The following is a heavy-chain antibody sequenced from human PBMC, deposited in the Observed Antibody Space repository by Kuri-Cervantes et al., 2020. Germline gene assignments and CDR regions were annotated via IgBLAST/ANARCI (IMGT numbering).Heavy chain of an antibody. V-gene: IGHV3-30*02. D-gene: IGHD4-17*01. J-gene: IGHJ6*02. Sequence: GGSLRLSCAASGFTFSSYGMHWVRQAPGKGLEWVAVIWYDGSNKYYADSVKGRFTISRDNSKNTLYLQMNGLRAEDTAVYYCAKPHDYGDSYYYYGMDVWGQGTTVTVSS. CDR1: GFTFSSYG. CDR3: AKPHDYGDSYYYYGMDV. CDR2: IWYDGSNK.